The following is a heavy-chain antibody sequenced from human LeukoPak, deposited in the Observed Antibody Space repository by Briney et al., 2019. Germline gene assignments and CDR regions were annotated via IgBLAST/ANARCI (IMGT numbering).Heavy chain of an antibody. V-gene: IGHV4-59*12. Sequence: SETLSLTCTVSGGSISSYYWSWIRQPPGKGLEWIGYIYYSGSTYYNPSLKSRVTISVDTSKNQFSLKLNSVTAADTAVYYCARDNQHYYDSSGYLDYWGQGTLVSVSS. J-gene: IGHJ4*02. D-gene: IGHD3-22*01. CDR1: GGSISSYY. CDR2: IYYSGST. CDR3: ARDNQHYYDSSGYLDY.